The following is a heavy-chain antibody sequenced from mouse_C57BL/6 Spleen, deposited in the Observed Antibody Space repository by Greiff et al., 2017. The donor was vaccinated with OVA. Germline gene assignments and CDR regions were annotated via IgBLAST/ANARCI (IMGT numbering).Heavy chain of an antibody. J-gene: IGHJ1*03. V-gene: IGHV1-80*01. CDR2: IYPGDGGT. CDR1: GYAFSSYW. CDR3: ARTIYYDYDGYFDV. D-gene: IGHD2-4*01. Sequence: VQLQESGAELVKPGASVKISCKASGYAFSSYWMNWVKQRPGKGLEWIGQIYPGDGGTNYNGKFKGKATLTADKSSSTAYMQLSSLTSEDSAVYFCARTIYYDYDGYFDVWGTGTTVTVSS.